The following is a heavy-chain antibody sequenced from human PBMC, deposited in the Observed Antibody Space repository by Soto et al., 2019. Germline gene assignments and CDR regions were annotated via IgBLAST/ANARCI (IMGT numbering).Heavy chain of an antibody. CDR2: IDPSDSYT. V-gene: IGHV5-10-1*01. CDR1: GYSFTSYW. CDR3: ARHGGDIVVVPVYELSYYGMDV. J-gene: IGHJ6*02. Sequence: GESLKISCKGSGYSFTSYWISWVRQMPGKGLEWMGRIDPSDSYTNYSPSFQGHVTISADKSISTAYLQWSSLKASDTAMYYCARHGGDIVVVPVYELSYYGMDVWGQGTTVTVSS. D-gene: IGHD2-2*01.